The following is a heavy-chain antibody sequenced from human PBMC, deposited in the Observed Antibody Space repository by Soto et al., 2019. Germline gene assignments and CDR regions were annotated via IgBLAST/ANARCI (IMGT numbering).Heavy chain of an antibody. D-gene: IGHD2-15*01. CDR1: GLNFEKCS. CDR2: ISPASTYI. J-gene: IGHJ4*02. CDR3: AADTGVIEVVPANT. Sequence: GGSLRLSCTASGLNFEKCSFNWVRQPPGKGPEWLASISPASTYIRNTDSVKGRFTISTDNTRNSLSLQMMSLRADDTAMYYCAADTGVIEVVPANTWGQGTLVTVSS. V-gene: IGHV3-21*04.